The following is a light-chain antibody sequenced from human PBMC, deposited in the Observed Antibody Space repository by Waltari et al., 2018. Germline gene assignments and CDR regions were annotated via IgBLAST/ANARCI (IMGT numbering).Light chain of an antibody. Sequence: QSALTQPASVSGSPGQSITISCTGTTSDVGGYNYVSWYQQHPGKAPKLVIYDVNNRPSGVSNRFSGSKSGNTASLTISGLQTDDEADYHCSSYTGGTTLVVFGGGTKLTVL. CDR2: DVN. CDR1: TSDVGGYNY. CDR3: SSYTGGTTLVV. V-gene: IGLV2-14*03. J-gene: IGLJ2*01.